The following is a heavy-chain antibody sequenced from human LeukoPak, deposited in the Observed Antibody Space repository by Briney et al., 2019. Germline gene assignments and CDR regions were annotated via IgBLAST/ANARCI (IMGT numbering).Heavy chain of an antibody. Sequence: PGRSLRLSRVASGFTFSHDWMTWYRQAPGKGLEWVANLNQDGSVQLYGDSVRGRFTISRDNAKNSVYIQMNSLRVEDTAMYYCARDHNVADVWGQGTMVTVSS. CDR2: LNQDGSVQ. CDR3: ARDHNVADV. CDR1: GFTFSHDW. V-gene: IGHV3-7*01. J-gene: IGHJ3*01. D-gene: IGHD2-8*01.